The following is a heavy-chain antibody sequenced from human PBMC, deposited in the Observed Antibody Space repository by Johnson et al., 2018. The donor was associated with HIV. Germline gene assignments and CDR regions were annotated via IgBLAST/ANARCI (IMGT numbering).Heavy chain of an antibody. Sequence: VQLVESGGGVVQPGRSLRLSCAASGFTFSSYAMHWVRQAPGKGLEYVSAISSNGGSTYYANSVKGRFTISRDNSKNTLYLQMGSLRAEDMAVYYCARDFRSVGANDAFDIWGQGKMVTVAS. CDR1: GFTFSSYA. CDR2: ISSNGGST. D-gene: IGHD1-26*01. V-gene: IGHV3-64*01. CDR3: ARDFRSVGANDAFDI. J-gene: IGHJ3*02.